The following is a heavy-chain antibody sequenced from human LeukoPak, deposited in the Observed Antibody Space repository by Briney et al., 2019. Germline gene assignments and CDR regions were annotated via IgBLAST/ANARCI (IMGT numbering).Heavy chain of an antibody. J-gene: IGHJ4*02. CDR1: GGTFSSYA. V-gene: IGHV1-69*06. CDR2: IIPIFGTA. D-gene: IGHD2-2*01. Sequence: GSSVTVSFKASGGTFSSYAISWVRQAPGQGLEWMGGIIPIFGTANYAQKFQGRVTITADKSTSTAYMELSSLRSEDTAVYYCARVVVPAAPLDYWGQGTLVTVSS. CDR3: ARVVVPAAPLDY.